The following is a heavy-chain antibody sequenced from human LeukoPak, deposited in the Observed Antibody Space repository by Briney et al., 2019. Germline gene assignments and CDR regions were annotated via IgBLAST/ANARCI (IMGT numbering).Heavy chain of an antibody. CDR2: ISGSGGST. CDR3: AKDRWLAWPYSNYYVY. V-gene: IGHV3-23*01. Sequence: PGGSLRLSCAASGFTFSSYAMSWVRQAPGKGLEWVSAISGSGGSTYYADSVKGRFTISRDNSKNTLYLRMNSLRAEDTAVYYCAKDRWLAWPYSNYYVYWGQGTLVTVSS. CDR1: GFTFSSYA. D-gene: IGHD4-11*01. J-gene: IGHJ4*02.